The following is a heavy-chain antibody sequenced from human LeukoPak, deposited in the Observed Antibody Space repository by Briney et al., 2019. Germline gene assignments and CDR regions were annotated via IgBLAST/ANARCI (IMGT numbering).Heavy chain of an antibody. Sequence: SENLSLTCAVSGGSISSGGYSWSWVRQSPGEGLEWVGYIYHSGSTYYNPSLQSRVTISLDRSKNQFSLKLSSMTAADTAVYYCASGNTGYDRDSFDIWGQGTMVTVSS. CDR3: ASGNTGYDRDSFDI. CDR1: GGSISSGGYS. CDR2: IYHSGST. D-gene: IGHD5-12*01. V-gene: IGHV4-30-2*06. J-gene: IGHJ3*02.